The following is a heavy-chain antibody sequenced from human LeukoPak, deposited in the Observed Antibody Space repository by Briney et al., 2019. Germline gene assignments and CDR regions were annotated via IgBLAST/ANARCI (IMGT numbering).Heavy chain of an antibody. J-gene: IGHJ4*02. D-gene: IGHD3-22*01. Sequence: GGSLRLPCAASGFTFSSYWMSWVRQAPGKGLEWVANIKGDGSEIYYVDSVKGRFSISRDNAKNSLYLQMNSLRAEDTAVYYCAREDSSFVYWGQGALVTVSS. CDR2: IKGDGSEI. V-gene: IGHV3-7*01. CDR3: AREDSSFVY. CDR1: GFTFSSYW.